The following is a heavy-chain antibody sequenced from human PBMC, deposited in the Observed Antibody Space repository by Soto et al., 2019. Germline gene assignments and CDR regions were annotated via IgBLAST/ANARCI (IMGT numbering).Heavy chain of an antibody. CDR1: GGSFSGYY. CDR2: INHSGST. CDR3: ARGFIYYGSGSYYNKDYYYGMDV. J-gene: IGHJ6*02. D-gene: IGHD3-10*01. Sequence: KTSETLSLTCAVYGGSFSGYYWSWIRQPPGKGLEWIGEINHSGSTNYNPSLKSRVTISVDTSKNQFSLKLSSVTAADTAVYYCARGFIYYGSGSYYNKDYYYGMDVWGQGTTVTVS. V-gene: IGHV4-34*01.